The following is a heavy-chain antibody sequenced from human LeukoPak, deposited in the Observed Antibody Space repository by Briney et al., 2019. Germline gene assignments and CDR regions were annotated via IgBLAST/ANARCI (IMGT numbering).Heavy chain of an antibody. CDR3: ARDQYSSSWCFDY. V-gene: IGHV3-7*01. J-gene: IGHJ4*02. CDR1: GFTFSSYW. D-gene: IGHD6-13*01. CDR2: IKQDGSEK. Sequence: GSLRLSCAASGFTFSSYWMSWVRQAPGKGLEWVANIKQDGSEKYYVDSVKGRFTISRDNAKNSLYLQMNSLRAEDTAVYYCARDQYSSSWCFDYWGQGTLVTVSS.